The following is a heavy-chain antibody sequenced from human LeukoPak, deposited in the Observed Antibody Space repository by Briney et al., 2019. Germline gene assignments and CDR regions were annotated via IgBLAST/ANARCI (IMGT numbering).Heavy chain of an antibody. CDR3: VRGGEIGFDS. J-gene: IGHJ5*01. Sequence: GGSLRLSCAASGFTFSRYDMHWVRQATGKGLEWISSIGTGGNTYYIGSVKGRFTISRENAKSSLYLQMNSLRAGDTAAYYCVRGGEIGFDSWGQGTLVTVSS. CDR2: IGTGGNT. D-gene: IGHD3-16*01. V-gene: IGHV3-13*04. CDR1: GFTFSRYD.